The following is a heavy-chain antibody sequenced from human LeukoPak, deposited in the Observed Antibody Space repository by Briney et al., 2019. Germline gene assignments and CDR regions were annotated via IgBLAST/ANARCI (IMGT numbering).Heavy chain of an antibody. V-gene: IGHV1-18*01. J-gene: IGHJ3*02. CDR1: GYTFTSYG. CDR2: ISAYNGNT. CDR3: ARDWNVAAAAVSFDI. Sequence: ASVKVSCKASGYTFTSYGISWVRQAPGQGLEWMGWISAYNGNTNYAQKLQGRVTMTTDTSTSTAYMELRSPRSDDTAVYYCARDWNVAAAAVSFDIWGQGTMVTVSS. D-gene: IGHD6-13*01.